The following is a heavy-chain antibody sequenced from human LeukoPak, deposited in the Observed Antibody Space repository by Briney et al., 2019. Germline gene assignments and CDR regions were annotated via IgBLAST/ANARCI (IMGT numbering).Heavy chain of an antibody. V-gene: IGHV3-11*06. CDR2: ISCSGSYI. J-gene: IGHJ4*02. CDR3: ARAQRYTSGWYSDY. D-gene: IGHD6-19*01. Sequence: GGSLRLSCAASGFTFSDYYMSWIRQAPGKGLEWVSYISCSGSYIHYADSVKGRFTISRDNSKNSLYLQMNSLRAEDTAVYYCARAQRYTSGWYSDYRGKGTLVTVSS. CDR1: GFTFSDYY.